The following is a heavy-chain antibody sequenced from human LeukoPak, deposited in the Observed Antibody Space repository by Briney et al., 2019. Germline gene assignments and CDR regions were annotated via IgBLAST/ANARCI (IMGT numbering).Heavy chain of an antibody. J-gene: IGHJ3*02. CDR1: GYTFTSYG. CDR3: ARDGRCSGGSCYSEAFDI. V-gene: IGHV1-18*01. D-gene: IGHD2-15*01. Sequence: GASVTVSCKASGYTFTSYGISWVRQAPGQGLEWMGWISTYNGNTNYAQKLQGRVTMTTHTSTTTAYMELRSLRSDDTAVYYCARDGRCSGGSCYSEAFDIWGQGTMVTVSS. CDR2: ISTYNGNT.